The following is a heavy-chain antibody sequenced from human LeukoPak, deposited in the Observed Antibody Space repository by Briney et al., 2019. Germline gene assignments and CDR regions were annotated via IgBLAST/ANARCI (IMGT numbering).Heavy chain of an antibody. Sequence: ASVKVSCKASGGTFSSYAISWVRQAPGQGLEWMGRIIPILGIANYAQKFQGRVTITADKSTSTAYMELSSLRSEDTAVYYCARVNTELLGYCSSTSCYGPDAFDIWGQGTMVTVSP. CDR1: GGTFSSYA. CDR2: IIPILGIA. V-gene: IGHV1-69*04. CDR3: ARVNTELLGYCSSTSCYGPDAFDI. D-gene: IGHD2-2*01. J-gene: IGHJ3*02.